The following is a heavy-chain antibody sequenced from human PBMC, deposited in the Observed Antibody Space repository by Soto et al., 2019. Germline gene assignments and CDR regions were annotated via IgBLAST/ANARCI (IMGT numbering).Heavy chain of an antibody. D-gene: IGHD2-2*01. CDR1: GFTFSSYS. Sequence: PGGSLRLSCAASGFTFSSYSMNWVRQAPGKGLEWVSSISSSSSYIYYADSVKGRFTISRDNAKNSLYLQMNSLRAEDTAVYYCARDQGNQGYGMDVWGQGTTVTVSS. V-gene: IGHV3-21*01. J-gene: IGHJ6*02. CDR2: ISSSSSYI. CDR3: ARDQGNQGYGMDV.